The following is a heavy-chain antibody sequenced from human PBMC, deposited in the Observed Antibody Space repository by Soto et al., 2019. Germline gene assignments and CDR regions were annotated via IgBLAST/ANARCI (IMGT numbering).Heavy chain of an antibody. V-gene: IGHV5-51*01. D-gene: IGHD3-3*01. CDR3: ARGGRSNYYDFWSGYYPIN. CDR2: IYPGDSDT. Sequence: PGESLKISCKGSGYSFTSYWIGWVRQMPGKGLEWMGIIYPGDSDTRYSPSFQAQVTISADKSISTAYLQWSSLKASDTAMYYCARGGRSNYYDFWSGYYPINWVQGTLVTVSS. J-gene: IGHJ4*02. CDR1: GYSFTSYW.